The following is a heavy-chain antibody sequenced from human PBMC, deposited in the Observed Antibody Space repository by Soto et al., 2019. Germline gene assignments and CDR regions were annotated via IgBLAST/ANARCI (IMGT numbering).Heavy chain of an antibody. CDR2: FYYSGST. CDR1: GGSISSSSYY. CDR3: ARISVASRYMDV. D-gene: IGHD5-12*01. J-gene: IGHJ6*03. Sequence: SETLSLTCAVSGGSISSSSYYWGWIRQSPGKGLEWIGSFYYSGSTDYSPSLKSRVTISGDTSKKQISLRLSSVTAADTAVYYCARISVASRYMDVWGKGTTVTVSS. V-gene: IGHV4-39*01.